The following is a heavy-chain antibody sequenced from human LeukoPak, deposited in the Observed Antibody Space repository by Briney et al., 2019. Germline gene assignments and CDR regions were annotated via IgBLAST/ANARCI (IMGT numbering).Heavy chain of an antibody. CDR1: GFPFSSYS. CDR3: TRGTSSGVTTGGLDY. D-gene: IGHD4-17*01. V-gene: IGHV3-21*01. CDR2: ISSSSTYI. Sequence: GGSLRLSYAASGFPFSSYSMNWVRQAPGKGLEWVSSISSSSTYIYYADSVKGRFTISRDNAKNSLYLQMNSLRAEDTAIYYCTRGTSSGVTTGGLDYWGQGTLVTVSS. J-gene: IGHJ4*02.